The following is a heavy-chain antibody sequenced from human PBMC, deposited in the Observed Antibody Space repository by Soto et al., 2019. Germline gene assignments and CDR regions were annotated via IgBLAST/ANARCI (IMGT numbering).Heavy chain of an antibody. J-gene: IGHJ6*02. V-gene: IGHV3-23*01. D-gene: IGHD1-1*01. CDR2: ISGSGGST. Sequence: EVQLLESGGGLVQPGGSLRLSCAASGFTFSSYAMSWVRQAPGKGLEWVSAISGSGGSTYYADSVKGRFTISRDNSKNTLYLQMNSLIAEDTAVYYCAALERHYYYGMDVWGQGTTVTVSS. CDR3: AALERHYYYGMDV. CDR1: GFTFSSYA.